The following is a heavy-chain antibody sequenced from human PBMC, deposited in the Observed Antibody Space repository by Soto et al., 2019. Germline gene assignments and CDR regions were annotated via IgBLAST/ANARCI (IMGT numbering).Heavy chain of an antibody. V-gene: IGHV1-8*01. D-gene: IGHD2-8*01. CDR2: MNPNSGNT. Sequence: QQSPGKGLEWMGWMNPNSGNTGYAQKFQGRVTMTRNTSISTAYMELSSLRSEDTAVYYCATRNGVTFDYWGQGTLVTVSS. CDR3: ATRNGVTFDY. J-gene: IGHJ4*02.